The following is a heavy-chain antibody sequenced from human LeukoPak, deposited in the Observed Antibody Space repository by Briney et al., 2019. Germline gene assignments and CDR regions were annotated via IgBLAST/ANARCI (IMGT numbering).Heavy chain of an antibody. Sequence: MPSETLSLTCTVSGGSISSDCWSWIRQPPGKGLEWIGNIYYSGITNYNPSLKSRVTISIDTSKNQFSLKLSSVTAADTAVYYCPRPGIAEPGAFDGWGQGTWSPSPQ. CDR2: IYYSGIT. J-gene: IGHJ4*02. V-gene: IGHV4-59*01. D-gene: IGHD1-14*01. CDR3: PRPGIAEPGAFDG. CDR1: GGSISSDC.